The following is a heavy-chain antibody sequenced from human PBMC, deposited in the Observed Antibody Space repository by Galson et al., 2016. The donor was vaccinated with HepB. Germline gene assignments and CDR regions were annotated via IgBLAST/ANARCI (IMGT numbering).Heavy chain of an antibody. J-gene: IGHJ3*01. V-gene: IGHV1-2*02. D-gene: IGHD2-21*01. Sequence: SVKVSCKASGYTFTGNYLHWVRQAPGQGLEWMGWINPNTGGTNYAPKLQGRVTMTRDTSISTAYMELSRLRSDDTAVYYCARDGDPYSVTCDFWGQGTMVTVSS. CDR3: ARDGDPYSVTCDF. CDR1: GYTFTGNY. CDR2: INPNTGGT.